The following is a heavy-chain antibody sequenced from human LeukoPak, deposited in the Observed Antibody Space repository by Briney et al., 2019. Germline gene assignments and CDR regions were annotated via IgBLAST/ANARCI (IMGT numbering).Heavy chain of an antibody. Sequence: ASVKVSCKASGGTFSSYAISWVRQAPGQGLEWMGRIIPIFGTANYAQKFQGRVTITTDESTSTAYMELSSLRSEDTAVYYCASLFGYSYGFGLGEDYWGQGTLVTVSS. D-gene: IGHD5-18*01. CDR3: ASLFGYSYGFGLGEDY. V-gene: IGHV1-69*05. CDR2: IIPIFGTA. CDR1: GGTFSSYA. J-gene: IGHJ4*02.